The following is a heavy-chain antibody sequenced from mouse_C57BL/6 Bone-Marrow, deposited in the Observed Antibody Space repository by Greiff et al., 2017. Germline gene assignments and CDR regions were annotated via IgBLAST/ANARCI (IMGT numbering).Heavy chain of an antibody. CDR3: ARQGPHAMDY. CDR1: GFTFSDYY. CDR2: ISNGGGST. Sequence: EVHLVESGGGLVQPGGSLKLSCAASGFTFSDYYMYWVRQTPEKRLEWVAYISNGGGSTYYPDTVKGRFTISRDNAKNTLYLQMSRLKSVDTAMYYCARQGPHAMDYWGQGTSVTVSS. J-gene: IGHJ4*01. V-gene: IGHV5-12*01.